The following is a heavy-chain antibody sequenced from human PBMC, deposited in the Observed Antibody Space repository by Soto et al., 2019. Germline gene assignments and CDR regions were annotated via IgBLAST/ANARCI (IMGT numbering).Heavy chain of an antibody. CDR1: GFTFSTYA. D-gene: IGHD2-15*01. Sequence: RLSCAASGFTFSTYAMSWVRQAPGKGLEWVSGISWSSGNTDYADSVKGRFTISRDNAKNSLYLQMNSLRAEDTAVYYCARDKREVVVADTLVYWGQGTLVTVSS. CDR2: ISWSSGNT. J-gene: IGHJ4*02. CDR3: ARDKREVVVADTLVY. V-gene: IGHV3-21*01.